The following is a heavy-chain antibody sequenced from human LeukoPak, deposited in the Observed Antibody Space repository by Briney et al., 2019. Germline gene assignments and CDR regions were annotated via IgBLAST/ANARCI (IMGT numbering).Heavy chain of an antibody. CDR3: ARLSSSGWYGELGYFDY. CDR1: GYSFTSYW. CDR2: IYPGDSDT. Sequence: GESLKISCKGSGYSFTSYWIGWVRQMPGKGLEWTGIIYPGDSDTRYSPSFQGQVTISADKSISTAYLQWSSLKASDTAMYYCARLSSSGWYGELGYFDYWGQGTLVTVSS. V-gene: IGHV5-51*01. J-gene: IGHJ4*02. D-gene: IGHD6-19*01.